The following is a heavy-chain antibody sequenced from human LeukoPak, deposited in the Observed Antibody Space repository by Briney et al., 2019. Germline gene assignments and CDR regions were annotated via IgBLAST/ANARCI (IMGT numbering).Heavy chain of an antibody. CDR2: IYHSGST. Sequence: SETLSLTCSVSGYSISSGNYWGWTRPPPGKGLEWIGTIYHSGSTYYNPSLKSRVTISVDTSKNQFSLKLNSVTATDTAVYYCARRQWLVYEFDYWGQGTLVTVSS. CDR3: ARRQWLVYEFDY. V-gene: IGHV4-38-2*02. CDR1: GYSISSGNY. J-gene: IGHJ4*02. D-gene: IGHD6-19*01.